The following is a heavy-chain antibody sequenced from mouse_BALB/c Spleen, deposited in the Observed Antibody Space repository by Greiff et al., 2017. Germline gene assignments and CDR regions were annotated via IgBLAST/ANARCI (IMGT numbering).Heavy chain of an antibody. J-gene: IGHJ2*01. V-gene: IGHV2-9*02. D-gene: IGHD1-2*01. CDR1: GFSLTSYG. CDR3: AVITTAPYYFDY. Sequence: VQGVESGPGLVAPSQSLSITCTVSGFSLTSYGVHWVRQPPGKGLEWLGVIWAGGSTNYNSALMSRLSISKDNSKSQVFLKMNSLQTDDTAMYYCAVITTAPYYFDYWGQGTTLTVSS. CDR2: IWAGGST.